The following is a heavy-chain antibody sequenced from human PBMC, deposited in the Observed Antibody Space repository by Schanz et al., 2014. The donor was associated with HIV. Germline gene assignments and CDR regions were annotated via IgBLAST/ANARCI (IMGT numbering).Heavy chain of an antibody. J-gene: IGHJ6*02. D-gene: IGHD6-19*01. CDR1: GFTFSSYG. V-gene: IGHV3-33*01. CDR2: IWYDGNKK. Sequence: QVQLVESGGGVVQPGKSLRLSCAASGFTFSSYGMHWVRQAPGKGLEWVAVIWYDGNKKYYADSVKGRFTISRDNSKNSLYLQMNSLRAEDTAVYYCSTDIAVAGRGGMDLWGQGTTVTVAS. CDR3: STDIAVAGRGGMDL.